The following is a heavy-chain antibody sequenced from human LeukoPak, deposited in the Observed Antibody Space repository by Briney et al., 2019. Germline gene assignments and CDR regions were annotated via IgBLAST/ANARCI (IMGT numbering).Heavy chain of an antibody. CDR3: ATMSTMVRGVIITSMGFPAPGAFDI. CDR2: FDPEDGET. D-gene: IGHD3-10*01. CDR1: GYTLTELS. J-gene: IGHJ3*02. Sequence: ASVKVSCKVSGYTLTELSMHWVRQAPGKGLEWMGGFDPEDGETIYAQKFQGRVTMTEDTSTDTAYMKLSSLRSEDTAVFYCATMSTMVRGVIITSMGFPAPGAFDIWGQGTMVTVSS. V-gene: IGHV1-24*01.